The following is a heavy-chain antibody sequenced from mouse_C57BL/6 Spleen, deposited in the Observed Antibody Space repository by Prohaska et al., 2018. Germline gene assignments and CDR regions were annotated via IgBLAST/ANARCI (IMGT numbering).Heavy chain of an antibody. Sequence: QVQLQQPGAELVKPGASVKLSCKASGYTFTSYCIQWVKPRPGQGLEWIGEIDPSDSYTNYNQKCKGKATWTVDTSTSTAYMQLSSLTSEDSAVYYCASNYAMDYWGQGTSVTVSS. CDR2: IDPSDSYT. CDR3: ASNYAMDY. V-gene: IGHV1-50*01. CDR1: GYTFTSYC. J-gene: IGHJ4*01.